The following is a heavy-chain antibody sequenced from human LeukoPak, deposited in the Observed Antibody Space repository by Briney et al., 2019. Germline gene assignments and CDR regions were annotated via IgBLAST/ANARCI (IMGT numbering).Heavy chain of an antibody. D-gene: IGHD1-26*01. CDR3: ARDSIVGATPDY. Sequence: ASVKVSFKASGYNFTGYYMHWVRQAPGQGLEWMGWINPNSGGTNYAQKFQGRVTMTRDTSITTAYMDLSRLKSDDTAVYYCARDSIVGATPDYWGQGTLVTVSS. CDR1: GYNFTGYY. J-gene: IGHJ4*02. V-gene: IGHV1-2*02. CDR2: INPNSGGT.